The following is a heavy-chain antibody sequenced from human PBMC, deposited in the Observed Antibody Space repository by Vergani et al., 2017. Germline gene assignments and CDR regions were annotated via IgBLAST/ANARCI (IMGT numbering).Heavy chain of an antibody. Sequence: QVQLVESGGGVVQPGRSLRLSCAASGFTFSSYGMHWVRQAPGKGLEWVAVISYDGSNKYYADSVKGRFTISRDNSKNTLYLQMNSLRAEDTAVYYCAKDQGDYYYSSGYWGLDYWGQGTLVTVSS. CDR2: ISYDGSNK. CDR1: GFTFSSYG. J-gene: IGHJ4*02. D-gene: IGHD3-22*01. V-gene: IGHV3-30*18. CDR3: AKDQGDYYYSSGYWGLDY.